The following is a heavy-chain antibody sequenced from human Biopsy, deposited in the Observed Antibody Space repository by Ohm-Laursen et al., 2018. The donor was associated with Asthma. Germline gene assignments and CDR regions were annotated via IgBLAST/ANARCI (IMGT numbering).Heavy chain of an antibody. Sequence: SLRLSCAASGFKFDEYTMHWVRQAPGKGLEWVGVTSKDASTQDYADSVKGRFTMARDNSKNTLDLQMNSLREEDTAVYYCVRDGTDDAFDIWGQGTVVSVSS. CDR1: GFKFDEYT. CDR2: TSKDASTQ. CDR3: VRDGTDDAFDI. J-gene: IGHJ3*02. V-gene: IGHV3-30*01. D-gene: IGHD1-1*01.